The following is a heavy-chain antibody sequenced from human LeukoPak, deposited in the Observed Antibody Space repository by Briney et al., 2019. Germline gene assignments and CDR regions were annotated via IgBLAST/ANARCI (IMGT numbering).Heavy chain of an antibody. CDR1: GGSFSGYY. D-gene: IGHD6-13*01. CDR2: IYYSGST. Sequence: SETLSLTCAVYGGSFSGYYWSWIRQPPGKGLEWIGSIYYSGSTYYNPSLKSRVTISVDTSKNQFSLKLSSVTAADTAVYYCARDRQSSSWSAYDPWGQGTLVTVSS. CDR3: ARDRQSSSWSAYDP. J-gene: IGHJ5*02. V-gene: IGHV4-34*01.